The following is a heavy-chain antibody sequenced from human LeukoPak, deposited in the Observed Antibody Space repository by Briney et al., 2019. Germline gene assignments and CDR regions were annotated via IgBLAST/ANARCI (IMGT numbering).Heavy chain of an antibody. Sequence: GESLKISCKGSGYRFNAYWIAWVRPMPGKGLEWMGIIYPDDSDTRYSPSFQGQVTISADKSISTAYLQWSSLKASDSAMYYCATNTMFRGIHAFDIWGQGTMVTVSS. D-gene: IGHD3-10*01. J-gene: IGHJ3*02. V-gene: IGHV5-51*01. CDR2: IYPDDSDT. CDR1: GYRFNAYW. CDR3: ATNTMFRGIHAFDI.